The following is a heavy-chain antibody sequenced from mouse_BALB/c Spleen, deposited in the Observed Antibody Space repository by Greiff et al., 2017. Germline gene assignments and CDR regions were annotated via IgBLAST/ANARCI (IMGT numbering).Heavy chain of an antibody. CDR2: IYPGDGDT. J-gene: IGHJ2*01. Sequence: VKLQESGAELARPGASVKLSCKASGYTFTSYWMQWVKQRPGQGLEWIGAIYPGDGDTRYTQKFKGKATLTADKSSSTAYMQLSSLASEDSAVYYCASSYGYWGQGTTLTVSS. V-gene: IGHV1-87*01. CDR1: GYTFTSYW. CDR3: ASSYGY. D-gene: IGHD1-1*01.